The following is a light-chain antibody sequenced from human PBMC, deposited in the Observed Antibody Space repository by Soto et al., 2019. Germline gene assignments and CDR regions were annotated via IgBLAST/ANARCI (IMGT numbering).Light chain of an antibody. J-gene: IGLJ2*01. CDR1: SSDVGGYNY. CDR3: SSYAGSNHFV. V-gene: IGLV2-8*01. Sequence: QSALTQPPSASGSPGQSVTISCTGTSSDVGGYNYVSWYQQHPGKAPKLVIYEVNKRPSGVPDRFSGSKSGNTASLTVSGLQAADETDYYGSSYAGSNHFVFGGATKLTFL. CDR2: EVN.